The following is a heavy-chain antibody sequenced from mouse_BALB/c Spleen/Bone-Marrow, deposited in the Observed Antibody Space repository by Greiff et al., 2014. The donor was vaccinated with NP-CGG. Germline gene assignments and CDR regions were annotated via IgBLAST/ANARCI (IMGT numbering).Heavy chain of an antibody. J-gene: IGHJ4*01. V-gene: IGHV2-9*02. CDR2: IWAGGST. Sequence: VQGVESGPGLVAPSQSLSITCTVSGFSLTNYGVHWVRQPPGKGLEWLGVIWAGGSTNYNSALMSRLSITKDNFKNQVFLKMNSLQTADTAMYYCARDGYYVVMDYWGQGTSVTVSS. CDR3: ARDGYYVVMDY. CDR1: GFSLTNYG. D-gene: IGHD2-3*01.